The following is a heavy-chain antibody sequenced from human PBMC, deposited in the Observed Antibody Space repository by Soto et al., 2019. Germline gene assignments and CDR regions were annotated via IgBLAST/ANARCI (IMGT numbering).Heavy chain of an antibody. CDR3: ARLAMATRRGYYGMDV. J-gene: IGHJ6*02. CDR2: IDPSDSYT. CDR1: GYSFTSYW. Sequence: GESLKISCKGSGYSFTSYWISWVRQMPGKGLEWMGRIDPSDSYTNYSPSFQGHVTTSADKSISTAYLQWSSLKASDTAMYYCARLAMATRRGYYGMDVWGQGTTVTVS. D-gene: IGHD5-12*01. V-gene: IGHV5-10-1*01.